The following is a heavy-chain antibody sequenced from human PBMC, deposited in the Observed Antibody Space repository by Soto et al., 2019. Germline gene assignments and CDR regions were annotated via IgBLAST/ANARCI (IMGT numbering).Heavy chain of an antibody. V-gene: IGHV1-8*01. CDR2: MNTNSDDT. D-gene: IGHD6-13*01. CDR3: AREWSAAGHFYGMDV. CDR1: GYTFTSYD. Sequence: ASVKVSCKTSGYTFTSYDINWVRQAPGQGLEWVGWMNTNSDDTRSAQKFRGRLTLTRDKSMRAVYMKLSNLRPDDTAVYYCAREWSAAGHFYGMDVWGQGTTVTVYS. J-gene: IGHJ6*02.